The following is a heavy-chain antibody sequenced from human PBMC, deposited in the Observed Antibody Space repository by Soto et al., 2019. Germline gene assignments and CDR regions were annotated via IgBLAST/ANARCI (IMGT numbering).Heavy chain of an antibody. CDR3: ARVFSDSSSFFDP. J-gene: IGHJ5*02. CDR1: GGSISSGGYS. V-gene: IGHV4-31*11. D-gene: IGHD6-13*01. Sequence: SETLSLTCAVSGGSISSGGYSWSWIRQHPGKGLEWIGYIYYSGSTYYNPSLKSRVTISVDTSKNQFSLKLSSVTAADTAVYYCARVFSDSSSFFDPWGQGTLVTVSS. CDR2: IYYSGST.